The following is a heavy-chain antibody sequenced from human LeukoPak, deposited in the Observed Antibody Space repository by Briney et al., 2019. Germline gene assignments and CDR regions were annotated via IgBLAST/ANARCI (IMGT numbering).Heavy chain of an antibody. J-gene: IGHJ4*02. CDR3: ARVSGTFGELY. CDR2: ITTSSRHM. D-gene: IGHD3-10*01. V-gene: IGHV3-21*01. Sequence: GGSLRLSCAASGFTFSDYNMNWVRQAPGKGLEWVSSITTSSRHMFYADSVKGRFTISRDNAKNSLYLQMNSLRAEDTAVYYCARVSGTFGELYWGQGTLVTVSS. CDR1: GFTFSDYN.